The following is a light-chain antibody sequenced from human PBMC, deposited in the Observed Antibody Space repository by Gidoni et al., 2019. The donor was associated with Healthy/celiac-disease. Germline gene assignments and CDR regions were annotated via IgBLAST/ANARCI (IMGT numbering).Light chain of an antibody. Sequence: DIVMTQSPLSLPVTPGEPASISCRSSQSLLHSNGYNYLDWYLQKPGQSPQLLIYLGYNRASGVPDRFSGSGSGTDFTLKISRVEAEDVGVYYCMQTQQTPWTFXQXTKVEIK. J-gene: IGKJ1*01. CDR2: LGY. CDR3: MQTQQTPWT. CDR1: QSLLHSNGYNY. V-gene: IGKV2-28*01.